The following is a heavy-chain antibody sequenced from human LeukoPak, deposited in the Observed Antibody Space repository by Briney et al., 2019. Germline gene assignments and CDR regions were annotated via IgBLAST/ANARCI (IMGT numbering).Heavy chain of an antibody. CDR1: GFTFTNYE. CDR3: AELGITMIGGV. CDR2: ISATGSLI. V-gene: IGHV3-48*03. D-gene: IGHD3-10*02. J-gene: IGHJ6*04. Sequence: GGSLRLSCAASGFTFTNYEMIWIRQAPGKGLEWVSFISATGSLIQYGDSVKGRFTISRDNAKNSLYLQMNSLRAEDTAVYYCAELGITMIGGVWGKGTTVTISS.